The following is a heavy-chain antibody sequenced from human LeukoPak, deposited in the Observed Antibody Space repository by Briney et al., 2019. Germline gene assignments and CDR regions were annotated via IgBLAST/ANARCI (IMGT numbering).Heavy chain of an antibody. CDR2: ISGSGGDT. Sequence: GGSLRLSCAASGFTFSSYAMSWVRQAPGKGLEWVSGISGSGGDTYDADSVKGRFTISRDNSKNTLFLQMNSLRAEDTALYYCVKDGRTTSPYWGQGTLVTVSS. CDR3: VKDGRTTSPY. CDR1: GFTFSSYA. V-gene: IGHV3-23*01. D-gene: IGHD1-7*01. J-gene: IGHJ4*02.